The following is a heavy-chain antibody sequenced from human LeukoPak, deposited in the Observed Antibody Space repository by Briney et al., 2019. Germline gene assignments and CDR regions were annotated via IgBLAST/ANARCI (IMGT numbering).Heavy chain of an antibody. CDR1: GGSITYYY. J-gene: IGHJ3*02. D-gene: IGHD3-10*01. Sequence: SETLSLTCTVSGGSITYYYWSWVRQPPGKGLEWIGYIYYSGGTSYNPSLKSRVTLSVDTSKNQFSLKLNSLTAADTAVYYCARHEKYYGSGAHAFDIWGQGTKVTVSS. V-gene: IGHV4-59*08. CDR2: IYYSGGT. CDR3: ARHEKYYGSGAHAFDI.